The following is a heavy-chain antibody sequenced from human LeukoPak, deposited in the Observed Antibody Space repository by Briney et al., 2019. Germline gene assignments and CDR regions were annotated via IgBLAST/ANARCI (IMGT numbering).Heavy chain of an antibody. J-gene: IGHJ6*03. CDR3: ATDRVVPLTPGQSNYYYYMDV. V-gene: IGHV3-53*01. CDR2: IYSGGST. Sequence: PGGSLRLSCAASGFTVSSNYMSWVRQAPGKGLEWVSVIYSGGSTYYADSVKGRFTISRDNSKNTLYLQMNSLRAEDTAVYYCATDRVVPLTPGQSNYYYYMDVWGKGTTVTVSS. CDR1: GFTVSSNY. D-gene: IGHD4-23*01.